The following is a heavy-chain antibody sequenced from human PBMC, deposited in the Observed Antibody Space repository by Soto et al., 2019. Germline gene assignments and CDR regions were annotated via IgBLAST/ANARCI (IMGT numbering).Heavy chain of an antibody. J-gene: IGHJ3*02. CDR2: IYNSGST. Sequence: SETLSLTCTVSGGSISSGDYYWNWIRQPPGKGLEWIGYIYNSGSTYYNPSLKSRVTISVDTSKNQFSLKLTSVTAADTAVYYCARNDYDYVWESPGGDAFDIWGQGTLVTV. CDR1: GGSISSGDYY. D-gene: IGHD3-16*01. V-gene: IGHV4-30-4*01. CDR3: ARNDYDYVWESPGGDAFDI.